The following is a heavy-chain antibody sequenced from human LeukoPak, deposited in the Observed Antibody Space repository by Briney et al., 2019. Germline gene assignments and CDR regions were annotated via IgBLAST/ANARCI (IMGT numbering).Heavy chain of an antibody. Sequence: SVKVSCKASGGTFSSYAISWVRQAPGQGLEWMGRIIPILGIANYAQKFQGRVTITADKSTGTAYMELSSLRSEDTAVYYCALAPYCGGDCGEAFDIWGQGTMVTVSS. CDR1: GGTFSSYA. V-gene: IGHV1-69*04. CDR3: ALAPYCGGDCGEAFDI. CDR2: IIPILGIA. J-gene: IGHJ3*02. D-gene: IGHD2-21*02.